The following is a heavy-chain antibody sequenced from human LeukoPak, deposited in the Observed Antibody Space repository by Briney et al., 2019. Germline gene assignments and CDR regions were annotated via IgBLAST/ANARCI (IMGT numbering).Heavy chain of an antibody. Sequence: GGSLRLSCAASGFTFSSYAMSWVRQAPGKGLEWVSAISGSGGSTYYADSVKGRFTISRDNSRNTLYLQMKSLRAEDRAVYYCAKEGSGGSEDYWGQGTLVTVSS. V-gene: IGHV3-23*01. CDR3: AKEGSGGSEDY. CDR2: ISGSGGST. D-gene: IGHD3-10*01. J-gene: IGHJ4*02. CDR1: GFTFSSYA.